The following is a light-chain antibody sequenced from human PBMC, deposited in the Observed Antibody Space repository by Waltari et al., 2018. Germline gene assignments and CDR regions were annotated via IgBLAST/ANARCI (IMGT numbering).Light chain of an antibody. CDR1: SSTIGAGYD. V-gene: IGLV1-40*01. CDR3: QSYDSSLGGSV. CDR2: GNS. Sequence: QSVLTQPPSVSGAPGQRVTISCTGSSSTIGAGYDVTWYQQLPGKVPKLLIYGNSNRPSGVPDRISGSKSGTSASLAITGLQAEDEADYYCQSYDSSLGGSVFGGGTKLTVL. J-gene: IGLJ2*01.